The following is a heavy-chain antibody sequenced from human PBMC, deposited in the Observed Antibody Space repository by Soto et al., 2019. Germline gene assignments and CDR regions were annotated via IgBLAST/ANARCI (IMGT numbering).Heavy chain of an antibody. J-gene: IGHJ4*02. CDR3: ARAMQWLVYRGLIDY. V-gene: IGHV3-48*01. CDR2: ISSSSSTI. CDR1: GFTVSSNY. D-gene: IGHD6-19*01. Sequence: PGGSLRLSCAASGFTVSSNYMNWVRQAPGKGLEWVSYISSSSSTIYYADSVRGRFTISRDNAKNSLYLQMNSLRAEDTAVYYCARAMQWLVYRGLIDYWGQGTLVTVSS.